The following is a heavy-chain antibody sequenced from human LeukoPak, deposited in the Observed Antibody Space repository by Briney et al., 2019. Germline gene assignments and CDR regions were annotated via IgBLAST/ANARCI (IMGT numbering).Heavy chain of an antibody. Sequence: PGGSLRLSCAASGFSISSYCMNWVRQAPGKGLEWVATIKQDGSDTQYVDFVKGRFTISRDNAKNSLYLQMNSLRAEDTAVYYCSGGSGWLTDYWGQGTLVTVSS. CDR1: GFSISSYC. CDR3: SGGSGWLTDY. CDR2: IKQDGSDT. J-gene: IGHJ4*02. D-gene: IGHD6-19*01. V-gene: IGHV3-7*04.